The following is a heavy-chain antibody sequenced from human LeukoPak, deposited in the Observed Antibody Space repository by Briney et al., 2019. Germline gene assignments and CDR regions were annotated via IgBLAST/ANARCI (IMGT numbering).Heavy chain of an antibody. CDR2: IIPIFGAT. V-gene: IGHV1-69*05. D-gene: IGHD2-15*01. J-gene: IGHJ3*02. CDR3: ARGYCSGDSCFHDAFDI. Sequence: ASVKVSCKTPGGTFSDFAFSWVRQAPGQGLEWMGRIIPIFGATSYAQNFQGRVSITTDESTSTAYMELSSLRSEDTAVYYCARGYCSGDSCFHDAFDIWGQGTMVTVSS. CDR1: GGTFSDFA.